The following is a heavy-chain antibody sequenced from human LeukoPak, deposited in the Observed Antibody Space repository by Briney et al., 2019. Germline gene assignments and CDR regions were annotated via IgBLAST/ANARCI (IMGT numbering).Heavy chain of an antibody. Sequence: SETLSLTCTVSGGSISSYYWSWIRQPPGKGLEWIGHIYYSGSTNYNPSLKSRVTISVDTSKNQFSLKLSSVTAADTAVYYCARYLPRYGGNSYDAFDIWGQGTMVTVSS. D-gene: IGHD4-23*01. V-gene: IGHV4-59*01. CDR1: GGSISSYY. CDR3: ARYLPRYGGNSYDAFDI. CDR2: IYYSGST. J-gene: IGHJ3*02.